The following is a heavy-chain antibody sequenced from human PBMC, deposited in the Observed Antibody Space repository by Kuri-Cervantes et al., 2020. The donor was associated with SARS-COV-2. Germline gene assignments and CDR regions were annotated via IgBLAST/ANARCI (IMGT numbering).Heavy chain of an antibody. CDR3: ARAGDNWGQGDDAFDI. D-gene: IGHD7-27*01. V-gene: IGHV4-38-2*02. Sequence: GSLRLSCTVSGYSISSGYHWGWIRQPPGKGLEWIGSIYYSGSTFYSPSLMSRVTISVDTSKNQFSLKLSSVTAADTAVYYCARAGDNWGQGDDAFDIWGQGTMVTVSS. J-gene: IGHJ3*02. CDR2: IYYSGST. CDR1: GYSISSGYH.